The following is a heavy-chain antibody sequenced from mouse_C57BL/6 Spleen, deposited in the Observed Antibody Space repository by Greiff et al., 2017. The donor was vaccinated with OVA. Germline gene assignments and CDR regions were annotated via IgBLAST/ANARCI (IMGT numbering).Heavy chain of an antibody. Sequence: VQLKQSGAELVKPGASVKLSCTASGFNIKDYYIHWVKQRTEQGLEWIGRIDPEDGETKYAPKFQGKATITADTSSNTAYLQLSSLTSEDTAVYYCARSSTTVVARGDAMDYWGQGTSVTVSS. CDR1: GFNIKDYY. V-gene: IGHV14-2*01. CDR3: ARSSTTVVARGDAMDY. D-gene: IGHD1-1*01. J-gene: IGHJ4*01. CDR2: IDPEDGET.